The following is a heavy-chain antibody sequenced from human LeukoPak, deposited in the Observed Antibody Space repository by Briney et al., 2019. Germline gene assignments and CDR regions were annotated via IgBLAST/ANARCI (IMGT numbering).Heavy chain of an antibody. CDR2: IWYDGRNK. Sequence: GRSLRLSCAASGFTFSTYAMHWVRQAPGKGLEWVALIWYDGRNKYYADSVKGRFTISRDISKNTLYLQMNSLRAEDTAVYYCAKDAGNYYQRFFDYWGQGTLVTVSS. J-gene: IGHJ4*02. V-gene: IGHV3-33*06. CDR3: AKDAGNYYQRFFDY. CDR1: GFTFSTYA. D-gene: IGHD1-26*01.